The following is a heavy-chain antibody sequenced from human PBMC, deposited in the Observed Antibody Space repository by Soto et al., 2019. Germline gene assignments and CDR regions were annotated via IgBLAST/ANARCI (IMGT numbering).Heavy chain of an antibody. CDR2: IQGGGNI. D-gene: IGHD3-10*01. CDR1: GFTVSNNY. Sequence: EVLLDESGGGFVQPGGSLRLSCAASGFTVSNNYMTWVRQAPGKGLEWVSVIQGGGNISYADSVMDRFTISRDSSKNTVFLDMNSLRPEDTAVYFCARGEGSGSNALGDWGQGTLVTVSS. V-gene: IGHV3-66*01. CDR3: ARGEGSGSNALGD. J-gene: IGHJ4*02.